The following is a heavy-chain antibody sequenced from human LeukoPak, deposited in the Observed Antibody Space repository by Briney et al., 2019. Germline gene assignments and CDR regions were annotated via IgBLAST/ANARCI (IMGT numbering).Heavy chain of an antibody. V-gene: IGHV4-39*01. CDR3: ARFFSAAGLFDY. D-gene: IGHD6-13*01. CDR1: GGSISSSSYY. J-gene: IGHJ4*02. Sequence: SETPSLTCTVSGGSISSSSYYWGWIRQPPGKGLEWIGSIYYSGSTYYNPSLKSRVTISVDTSKNQFSLKLSSVTAADTAVYYCARFFSAAGLFDYWGQGTLVTVSS. CDR2: IYYSGST.